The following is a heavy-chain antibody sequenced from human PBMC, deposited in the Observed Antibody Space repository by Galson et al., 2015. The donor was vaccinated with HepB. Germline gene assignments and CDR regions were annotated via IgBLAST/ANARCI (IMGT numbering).Heavy chain of an antibody. V-gene: IGHV6-1*01. CDR1: GDSVSSNSAA. CDR2: TYYRSKWYN. Sequence: CAISGDSVSSNSAAWNWIRQSPSRGLEWLGRTYYRSKWYNDYAVSVKSRITINPDTSKNQFSLQLNSVTPEDTAVYYCASFGYYDFWSGYHYYYGMDVWGQGTTVTVSS. D-gene: IGHD3-3*01. CDR3: ASFGYYDFWSGYHYYYGMDV. J-gene: IGHJ6*02.